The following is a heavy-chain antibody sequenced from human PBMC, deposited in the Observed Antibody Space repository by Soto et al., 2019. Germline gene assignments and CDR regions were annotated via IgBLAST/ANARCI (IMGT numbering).Heavy chain of an antibody. D-gene: IGHD3-10*01. Sequence: EVQLVESGGGLVKPGGSLRLSCAASGFTFSSYSMNWVRQAPGKGLEWVSSISSSSSYIYYADSVKGRFTISRDNPKNSLYLQMNSLRAEDTAVYYCARDQHYYGSGSYYAGYGMDVWGQGTTVTVSS. J-gene: IGHJ6*02. V-gene: IGHV3-21*01. CDR3: ARDQHYYGSGSYYAGYGMDV. CDR2: ISSSSSYI. CDR1: GFTFSSYS.